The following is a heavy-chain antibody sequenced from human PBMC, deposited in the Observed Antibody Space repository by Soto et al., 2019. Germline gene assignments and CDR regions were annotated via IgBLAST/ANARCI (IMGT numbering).Heavy chain of an antibody. V-gene: IGHV5-51*01. Sequence: PGESPKISCKGSGYSFTSYWIAWVRQMPGKGLEWMGIIYLSDSDTRYSPSFQGRVTISADKSISTAYLQWSSLKASDTAMYYCARYSSGWPYYFDYWGQGTLVTVSS. J-gene: IGHJ4*02. D-gene: IGHD6-19*01. CDR1: GYSFTSYW. CDR3: ARYSSGWPYYFDY. CDR2: IYLSDSDT.